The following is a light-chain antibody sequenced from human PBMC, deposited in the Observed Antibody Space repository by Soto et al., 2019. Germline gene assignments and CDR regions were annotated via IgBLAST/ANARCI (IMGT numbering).Light chain of an antibody. CDR2: DVN. V-gene: IGLV2-14*01. J-gene: IGLJ1*01. CDR3: SSYTTSSSYV. Sequence: QSVLTQPASVTGSPGQSIAISCSGTSSDVGAYNYVSWYQQHSGKAPKLMIYDVNYRPSGISDRFSASKSGHTATLTISRLQAEDEADYYCSSYTTSSSYVLGSGTKVTVL. CDR1: SSDVGAYNY.